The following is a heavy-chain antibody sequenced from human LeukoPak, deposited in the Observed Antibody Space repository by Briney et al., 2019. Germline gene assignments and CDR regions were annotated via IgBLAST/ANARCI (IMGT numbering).Heavy chain of an antibody. CDR3: ARGRKGTYYYDSSGYYLYYFDY. CDR2: IYSSGST. Sequence: SETLSLTCTVSGGSISSYYWNWIRQPPGKGLEWIAYIYSSGSTNYNPSLKSRVTISVDTSKNQFSLKLSSVTAADTAVYYCARGRKGTYYYDSSGYYLYYFDYWGQRTLATVSS. D-gene: IGHD3-22*01. V-gene: IGHV4-59*12. J-gene: IGHJ4*02. CDR1: GGSISSYY.